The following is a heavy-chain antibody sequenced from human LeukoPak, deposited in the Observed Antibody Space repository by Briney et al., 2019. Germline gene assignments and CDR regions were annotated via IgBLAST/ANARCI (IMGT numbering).Heavy chain of an antibody. CDR1: GFTFSSYA. V-gene: IGHV3-48*01. J-gene: IGHJ4*02. CDR2: ITSNSDTI. D-gene: IGHD1-26*01. CDR3: VRRPVGAHPFDY. Sequence: GGSLRLSCAASGFTFSSYAMNWVRQAPGKGLEWVSYITSNSDTIFYADSVKGRFTISRDNARNSLYLQMNSLGVEDTAVYYCVRRPVGAHPFDYWGQGTLVTVSS.